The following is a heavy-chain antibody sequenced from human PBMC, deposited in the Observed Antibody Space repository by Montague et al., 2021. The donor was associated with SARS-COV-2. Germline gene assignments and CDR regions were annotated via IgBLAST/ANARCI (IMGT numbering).Heavy chain of an antibody. CDR1: DGSFSGYY. CDR3: ARGQVTIFGVLIMRPAAGALDI. V-gene: IGHV4-34*01. CDR2: KNHSGST. J-gene: IGHJ3*02. D-gene: IGHD3-3*01. Sequence: SETLSLTCAVYDGSFSGYYWSWFGHLPGKGLEWIVEKNHSGSTNYNNPPKSRVTISADTSTNKLFLRGNSASAAATAVYYCARGQVTIFGVLIMRPAAGALDIWGQGTMVTVSS.